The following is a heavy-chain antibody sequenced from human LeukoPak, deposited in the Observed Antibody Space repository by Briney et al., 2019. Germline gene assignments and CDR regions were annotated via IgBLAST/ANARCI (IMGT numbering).Heavy chain of an antibody. Sequence: GASVKVSCKASGYTFTGYYMHWVRQAPGQGLEWMGWINPNSGGTNYAQKFQGRVTMTRDTSISTAYMELSRLRSDDTAVYYCARGDCSSTSCLYYYYGMDVWGQGTTVTVSS. CDR3: ARGDCSSTSCLYYYYGMDV. J-gene: IGHJ6*02. D-gene: IGHD2-2*01. CDR2: INPNSGGT. V-gene: IGHV1-2*02. CDR1: GYTFTGYY.